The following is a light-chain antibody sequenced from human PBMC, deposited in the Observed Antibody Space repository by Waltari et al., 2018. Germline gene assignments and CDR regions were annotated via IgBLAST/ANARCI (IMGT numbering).Light chain of an antibody. CDR1: STAAGSYDL. V-gene: IGLV2-23*01. J-gene: IGLJ2*01. Sequence: QSALTQPASVSGSPGQSIPVPCTGDSTAAGSYDLLCWYQQHPGKAPKLIIYEGNKRPSGVSNRFSGFKSGNTASLTISGLQAEDEAEYYCSSNAGRGIVFGGGTKLTVL. CDR3: SSNAGRGIV. CDR2: EGN.